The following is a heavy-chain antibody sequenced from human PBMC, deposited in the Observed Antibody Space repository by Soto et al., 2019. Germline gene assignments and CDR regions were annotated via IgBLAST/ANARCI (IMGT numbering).Heavy chain of an antibody. D-gene: IGHD3-16*01. Sequence: PSETLSLTCTVSGGSISSSSYYWGWIRQPPGKGLEWIGSIYYSGSTYYNPSLKSRVTISVDTSKNQFSLKLSSVTAADTAVYYRVRQGGELGGFRYYYYYYGMDVWGQGTTVTVSS. CDR1: GGSISSSSYY. CDR3: VRQGGELGGFRYYYYYYGMDV. J-gene: IGHJ6*02. V-gene: IGHV4-39*01. CDR2: IYYSGST.